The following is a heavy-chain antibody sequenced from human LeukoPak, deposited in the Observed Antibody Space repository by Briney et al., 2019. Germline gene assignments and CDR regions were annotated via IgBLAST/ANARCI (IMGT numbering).Heavy chain of an antibody. Sequence: ASVKVSCKASGYTFTSYAMHWVRQAPGQRLEWMGWINAGNGNTKYSQKFQGRVTITRDTSASTAYMELSSLRSGDTAVYYCASSLYDILTGYYYYYGMDVWGKGTTVTVSS. D-gene: IGHD3-9*01. V-gene: IGHV1-3*01. CDR1: GYTFTSYA. J-gene: IGHJ6*04. CDR3: ASSLYDILTGYYYYYGMDV. CDR2: INAGNGNT.